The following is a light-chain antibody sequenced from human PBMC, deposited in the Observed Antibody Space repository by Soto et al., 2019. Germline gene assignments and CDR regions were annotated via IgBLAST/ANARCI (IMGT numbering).Light chain of an antibody. CDR3: QSYDSSNHVV. Sequence: NFMLTQPHSVSESPGKTVTISCTRSSGSIASNYVQWYQQRPGSSPTTVIYEDNQRPSGVPDRFSGSIDSSSNSAYLTISGLKTEDAADYYCQSYDSSNHVVFGGGTKVTVL. V-gene: IGLV6-57*01. J-gene: IGLJ2*01. CDR1: SGSIASNY. CDR2: EDN.